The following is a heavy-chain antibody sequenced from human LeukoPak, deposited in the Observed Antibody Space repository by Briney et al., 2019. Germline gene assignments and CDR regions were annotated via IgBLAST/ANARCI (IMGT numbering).Heavy chain of an antibody. J-gene: IGHJ5*02. CDR2: ISYDGSFQ. Sequence: PGRSLRLSCSVSGFTFSSHAMHWVRQAPGKGLECVAYISYDGSFQYHADSVKGRFTISRDNSKDILYLQMNSLRVDDSATYYCVGEVESRQMNSWGQGTLVTVSS. V-gene: IGHV3-30-3*01. CDR1: GFTFSSHA. CDR3: VGEVESRQMNS. D-gene: IGHD1-1*01.